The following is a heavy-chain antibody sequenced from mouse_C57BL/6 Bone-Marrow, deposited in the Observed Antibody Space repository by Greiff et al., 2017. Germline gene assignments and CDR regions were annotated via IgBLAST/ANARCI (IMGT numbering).Heavy chain of an antibody. CDR3: ATSGGRYFDY. J-gene: IGHJ2*01. CDR2: IYPGDGDT. Sequence: VKPGASVKISCKASGYAFSSSWMNWVKQRPGKGLEWIGRIYPGDGDTNYNGKFKGKATLTADKSSSTAYMQLSSLTSEDSAVYFCATSGGRYFDYWGQGTTLTVSS. CDR1: GYAFSSSW. V-gene: IGHV1-82*01. D-gene: IGHD3-2*02.